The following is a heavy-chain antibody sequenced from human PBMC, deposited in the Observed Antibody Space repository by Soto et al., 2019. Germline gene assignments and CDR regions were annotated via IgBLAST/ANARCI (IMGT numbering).Heavy chain of an antibody. V-gene: IGHV1-3*01. CDR1: GYTFTSYA. J-gene: IGHJ5*02. CDR2: INAGNGNT. Sequence: VASVKVSCKASGYTFTSYAMHWVRQAPGQRLEWMGWINAGNGNTKYSQKFQGRVTITRDTSASTAYMELSSLRSEDTAVYYCAREKDIVVVVAAYNWFDPWGQGTLGTVS. D-gene: IGHD2-15*01. CDR3: AREKDIVVVVAAYNWFDP.